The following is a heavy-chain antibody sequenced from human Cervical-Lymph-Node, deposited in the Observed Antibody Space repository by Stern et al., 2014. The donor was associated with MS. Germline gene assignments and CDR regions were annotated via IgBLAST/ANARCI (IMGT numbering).Heavy chain of an antibody. V-gene: IGHV1-2*02. CDR2: INPYSGAT. Sequence: QVQLVQSGPEVKKPGASVKVYCKASGYTFTGYYLHWVRQAPGQGLEWMGWINPYSGATNYAQNSQGRVTMTRDTSISTGYMELSRLRSDDTGVYYCARGGAVVPAAMQNYWGQGTLVTVSS. J-gene: IGHJ4*02. D-gene: IGHD2-2*01. CDR3: ARGGAVVPAAMQNY. CDR1: GYTFTGYY.